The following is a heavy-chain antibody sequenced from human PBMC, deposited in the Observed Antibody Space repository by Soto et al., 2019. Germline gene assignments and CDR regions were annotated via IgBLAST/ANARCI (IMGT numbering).Heavy chain of an antibody. Sequence: QVQLVQSGAEVKKPGSSVKVSCKASGGSFGNSAINWVRQTPGQGLEWLGGFIPVYRTLNYAQQFQGRVTITADESTGTAYMTVSSLASDATAVYYCATGVIWIGYFTVDSCGQGTRVTVSS. CDR2: FIPVYRTL. CDR1: GGSFGNSA. V-gene: IGHV1-69*01. CDR3: ATGVIWIGYFTVDS. D-gene: IGHD3-3*01. J-gene: IGHJ4*02.